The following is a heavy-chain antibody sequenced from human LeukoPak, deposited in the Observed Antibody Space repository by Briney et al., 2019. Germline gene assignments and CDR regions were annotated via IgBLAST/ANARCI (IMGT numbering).Heavy chain of an antibody. J-gene: IGHJ4*02. Sequence: GGSLRLSCAASGFTFSSYSMNWVRQAPGKGLEWVSSISSSSSYIYYADSVKGRFTISGDNAKNSLYLQMNSLRAEDTAVYYCARYCSSTSCPFDYWGQGTLVTVSS. D-gene: IGHD2-2*01. CDR1: GFTFSSYS. CDR3: ARYCSSTSCPFDY. V-gene: IGHV3-21*01. CDR2: ISSSSSYI.